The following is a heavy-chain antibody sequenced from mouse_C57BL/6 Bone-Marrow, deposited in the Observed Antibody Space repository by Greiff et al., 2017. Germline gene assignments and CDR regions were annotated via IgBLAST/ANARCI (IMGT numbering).Heavy chain of an antibody. CDR1: GFTFSDYY. V-gene: IGHV5-12*01. CDR3: APDGYYTAY. J-gene: IGHJ3*01. Sequence: EVKLVESGGGSVQPGGSLKLSCAASGFTFSDYYMYWVRQTPEKRLEWVAYISNGGGSTYYPDTVKGRFTISRDNAKNTLYLQMSRLKSEDTAMYYCAPDGYYTAYWGQGTLVTVSA. D-gene: IGHD2-3*01. CDR2: ISNGGGST.